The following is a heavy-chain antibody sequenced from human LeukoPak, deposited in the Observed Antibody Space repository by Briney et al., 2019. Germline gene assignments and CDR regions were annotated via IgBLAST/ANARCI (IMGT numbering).Heavy chain of an antibody. CDR3: ARGGAVAGLY. Sequence: GGSLRLSCAVSGFTFSSYEMNWVRQAPGKGLGWVSYISSSGNTVYYPDSVKGRFTISRDNAKNSLYLQMNSLKGEDTAVYYCARGGAVAGLYWGQGTLVTVSS. CDR1: GFTFSSYE. V-gene: IGHV3-48*03. D-gene: IGHD6-19*01. J-gene: IGHJ4*02. CDR2: ISSSGNTV.